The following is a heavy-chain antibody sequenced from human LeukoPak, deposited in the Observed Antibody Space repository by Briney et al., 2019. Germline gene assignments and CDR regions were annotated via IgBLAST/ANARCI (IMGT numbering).Heavy chain of an antibody. CDR1: GYSISSGYY. Sequence: PSETLSLTCTVSGYSISSGYYWSWIRQPPGKGLEWIGYIYYSGSTYYNPSLKSRVTISVDTSKNQFSLKLSSVTAADTAVYYCARGMPSRQWLVDWFDPWGQGTLVTVSS. V-gene: IGHV4-30-4*01. D-gene: IGHD6-19*01. CDR3: ARGMPSRQWLVDWFDP. CDR2: IYYSGST. J-gene: IGHJ5*02.